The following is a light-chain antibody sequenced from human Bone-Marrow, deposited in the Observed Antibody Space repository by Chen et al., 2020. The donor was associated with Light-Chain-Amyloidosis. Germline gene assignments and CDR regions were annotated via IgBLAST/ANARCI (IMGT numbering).Light chain of an antibody. V-gene: IGLV3-21*02. CDR2: DDS. J-gene: IGLJ3*02. CDR1: NIGSTS. CDR3: QVWDRSSDRPV. Sequence: SYVLTQPSSVSVAPGQTATIACGGNNIGSTSVYWYQQTPAQAPLLVVYDDSDRPSGIPERLSGSNSGNTATLTISRVEAGDEADYYCQVWDRSSDRPVFGGGTKLTVL.